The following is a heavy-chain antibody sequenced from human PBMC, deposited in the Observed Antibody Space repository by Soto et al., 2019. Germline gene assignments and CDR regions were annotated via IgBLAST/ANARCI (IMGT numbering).Heavy chain of an antibody. CDR2: ISAYNGNT. CDR1: GYAFTSCG. D-gene: IGHD2-15*01. J-gene: IGHJ4*02. V-gene: IGHV1-18*01. Sequence: GASVKVCWKASGYAFTSCGISWVRQAPGQGLEWMGWISAYNGNTNYAQKLQGRVTMTTDTSTSTAYMELRSLRSDDTAVYYCARDGYCSGGSCYSAYWGQGTLVTVSS. CDR3: ARDGYCSGGSCYSAY.